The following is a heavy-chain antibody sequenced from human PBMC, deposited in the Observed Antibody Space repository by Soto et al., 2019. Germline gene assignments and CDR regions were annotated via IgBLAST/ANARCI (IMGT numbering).Heavy chain of an antibody. V-gene: IGHV1-46*01. J-gene: IGHJ3*02. Sequence: ASVKVSCKASGYTFPTYYIHWVRQAPGQGLEWMGIINPSGGSTTYAQKFQGRVTMTGDTSTSTVYMELSSLRSEDTAVYYCARDRGDYYDAFDIWGQGTMVTVSS. D-gene: IGHD3-10*01. CDR1: GYTFPTYY. CDR2: INPSGGST. CDR3: ARDRGDYYDAFDI.